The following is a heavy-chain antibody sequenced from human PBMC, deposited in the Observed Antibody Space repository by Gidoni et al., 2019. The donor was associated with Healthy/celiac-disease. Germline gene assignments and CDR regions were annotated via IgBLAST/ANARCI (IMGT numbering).Heavy chain of an antibody. J-gene: IGHJ4*02. D-gene: IGHD6-19*01. CDR3: ASDSSGWGDFDY. CDR1: AFTFSSYG. CDR2: IWYDGSNK. Sequence: QVQLVESGGGVVQPGRSLRLSCAASAFTFSSYGMHWVRQGPGKGLEWVAVIWYDGSNKYYADSVKGRFTISRDNSKNTLYLQMNSRRAEDTAVYYCASDSSGWGDFDYWGQGTLVTVSS. V-gene: IGHV3-33*01.